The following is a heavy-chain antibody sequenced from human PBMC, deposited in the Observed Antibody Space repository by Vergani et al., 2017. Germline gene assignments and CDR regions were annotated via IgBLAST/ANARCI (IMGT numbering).Heavy chain of an antibody. CDR1: GSTFTGYS. D-gene: IGHD1-26*01. J-gene: IGHJ4*02. CDR2: INPNSGGT. CDR3: ARVDSGIYYDDVDY. V-gene: IGHV1-2*06. Sequence: QVQLVQSGAAVKKPGASVKVSCKASGSTFTGYSMHWVRQAPGQGLEWMGRINPNSGGTNYAQKFQGRVTMTRDTSISTAYMELSRLRSDDTAVYYCARVDSGIYYDDVDYWGQGTLVTVSS.